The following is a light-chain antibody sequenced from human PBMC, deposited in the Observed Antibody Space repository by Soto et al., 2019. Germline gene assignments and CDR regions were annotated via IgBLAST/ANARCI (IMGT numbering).Light chain of an antibody. J-gene: IGLJ2*01. CDR3: QTWGTGIPVV. Sequence: QPVLTQSPSASASRGASVKLTCTLSSGHSTYAIAWHQQQPEKGPRYLMNLNSDGSHSKGDGIPDRFSGSSSGAERYLTISSLQSEDEADYYCQTWGTGIPVVFGGGTKLTVL. CDR2: LNSDGSH. CDR1: SGHSTYA. V-gene: IGLV4-69*01.